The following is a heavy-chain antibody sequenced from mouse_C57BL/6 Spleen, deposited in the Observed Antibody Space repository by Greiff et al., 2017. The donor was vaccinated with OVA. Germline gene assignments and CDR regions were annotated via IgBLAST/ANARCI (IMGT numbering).Heavy chain of an antibody. Sequence: QVQLQQPGAELVKPGASVKLSCKASGYTFTSYWMQWVKQRPGQGLEWIGEIDPSDSYTNYNQKFKGKATLTVDTSYSTAYMQLSSLTSEDSAVYYCARRITTVDYWGQGTTLTVSS. V-gene: IGHV1-50*01. D-gene: IGHD1-1*01. CDR2: IDPSDSYT. CDR3: ARRITTVDY. J-gene: IGHJ2*01. CDR1: GYTFTSYW.